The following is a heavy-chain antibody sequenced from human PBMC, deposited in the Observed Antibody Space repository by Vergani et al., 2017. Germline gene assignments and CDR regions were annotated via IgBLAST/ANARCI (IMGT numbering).Heavy chain of an antibody. CDR3: ASDLRLLYNRFAP. J-gene: IGHJ5*02. CDR2: IKNTGDSS. CDR1: GFTFSSHA. V-gene: IGHV3-23*01. Sequence: EVQLLQSEGAVVQPGGSLRLSCVASGFTFSSHAMSWVRQGHGQGLEWVSSIKNTGDSSHYADSVKGRFTISRDNSKNTLYLQMNSRRVEDTGVYYCASDLRLLYNRFAPWGQGTLVTVSS. D-gene: IGHD1-14*01.